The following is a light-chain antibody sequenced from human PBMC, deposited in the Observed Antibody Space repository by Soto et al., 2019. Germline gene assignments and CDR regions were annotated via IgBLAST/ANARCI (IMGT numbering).Light chain of an antibody. V-gene: IGKV1-5*01. J-gene: IGKJ1*01. CDR3: EQYDSRSPWT. CDR1: ESVTIW. Sequence: DIQLTQSPSSLSASVGDRVTITCRASESVTIWLAWYQQKPGNAPRLLIYDASTLEGGVPSRFSASGSGTEFTLTIISLQPHDFATYYCEQYDSRSPWTFGQGTKIEIK. CDR2: DAS.